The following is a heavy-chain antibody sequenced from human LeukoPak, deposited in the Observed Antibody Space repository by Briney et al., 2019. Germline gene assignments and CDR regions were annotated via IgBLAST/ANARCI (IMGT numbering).Heavy chain of an antibody. D-gene: IGHD6-13*01. CDR1: GLTFSSYA. Sequence: PGGTLRLFCAAPGLTFSSYAMSWVRQAPGKGLEWVSAISGSGGSTYYADSVKRRFTISRDNSKNTLYLQMNSLRAEDVAVYDCAKEGDLQQLVQFDYWGQGTLVTVSS. CDR2: ISGSGGST. V-gene: IGHV3-23*01. J-gene: IGHJ4*02. CDR3: AKEGDLQQLVQFDY.